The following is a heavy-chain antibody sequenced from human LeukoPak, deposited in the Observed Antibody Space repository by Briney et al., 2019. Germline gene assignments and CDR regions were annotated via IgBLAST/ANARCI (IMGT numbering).Heavy chain of an antibody. CDR2: IKQDGSEK. V-gene: IGHV3-7*01. CDR3: ARAAGTEIDYYYYMDV. D-gene: IGHD3-10*01. J-gene: IGHJ6*03. CDR1: GYTFTNYY. Sequence: SGYTFTNYYIHWVRQAPGKGLEWVANIKQDGSEKYYVDSVKGRFTISRDNAKNSLYLQMNSLRAEDTAVYYCARAAGTEIDYYYYMDVWGRGTTVTVSS.